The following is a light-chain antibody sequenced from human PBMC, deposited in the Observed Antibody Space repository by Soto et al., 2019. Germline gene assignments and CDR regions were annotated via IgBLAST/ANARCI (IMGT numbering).Light chain of an antibody. CDR3: HQLKSYPLT. Sequence: DIQLTQSPSFLSASVGDRVTITCRASQGINSYVAWYQQKSGKAPKLLIYAASTLQSGVPSRFSGSGSGTEFTLTISSLQPEDFAIYHCHQLKSYPLTLGGGTKVEIK. J-gene: IGKJ4*01. CDR2: AAS. CDR1: QGINSY. V-gene: IGKV1-9*01.